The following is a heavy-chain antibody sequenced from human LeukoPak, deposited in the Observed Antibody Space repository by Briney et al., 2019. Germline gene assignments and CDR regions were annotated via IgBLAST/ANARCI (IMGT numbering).Heavy chain of an antibody. CDR1: GYSFTSYW. CDR3: AGEYREDGYNDAFDI. CDR2: IYPGDSDT. D-gene: IGHD5-24*01. V-gene: IGHV5-51*01. Sequence: GESLKISCKGSGYSFTSYWIGWVRQMPGKGLEWMGIIYPGDSDTRYSPSFQGQVTISADKSISTAYLQWSSLKASDTAMYYCAGEYREDGYNDAFDIWGQGTMVTVSS. J-gene: IGHJ3*02.